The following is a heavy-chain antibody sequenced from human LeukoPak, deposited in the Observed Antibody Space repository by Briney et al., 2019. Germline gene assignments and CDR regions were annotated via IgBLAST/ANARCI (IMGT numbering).Heavy chain of an antibody. CDR1: GFTFSSYE. CDR2: ISSSGSTI. V-gene: IGHV3-48*03. Sequence: GGSLRLPCAASGFTFSSYEMNWVRQAPGKGLEWVSYISSSGSTIYYADSVKGRFTISRDNAKNSLYLQMNSLRAEDTAVYYCARDRATGYSSSWSPPHYYMDVWGKGTTVTVSS. D-gene: IGHD6-13*01. CDR3: ARDRATGYSSSWSPPHYYMDV. J-gene: IGHJ6*03.